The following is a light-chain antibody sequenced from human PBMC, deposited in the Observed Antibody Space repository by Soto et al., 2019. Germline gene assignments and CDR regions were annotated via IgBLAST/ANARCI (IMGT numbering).Light chain of an antibody. J-gene: IGLJ3*02. Sequence: QSALTQPASVSGSPGQAITISRTGTSSDVGGYNFVSWYQQYPGKAPKLMIFEISDRPSGVSNRFSGSKSGNTASLTISGLQAEDEADYYCSSYTSNTTRVFGGGTKLTVL. V-gene: IGLV2-14*01. CDR2: EIS. CDR1: SSDVGGYNF. CDR3: SSYTSNTTRV.